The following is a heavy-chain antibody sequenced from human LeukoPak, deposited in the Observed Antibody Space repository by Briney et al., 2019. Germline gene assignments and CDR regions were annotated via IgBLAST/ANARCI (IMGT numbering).Heavy chain of an antibody. D-gene: IGHD3-22*01. V-gene: IGHV4-59*01. CDR2: ITSSGST. CDR3: ARSLYYDSSGYLDY. CDR1: GGSISSYY. Sequence: SETLSLTCTVSGGSISSYYWSCIRQPPGKELEWIGYITSSGSTKYNPSLKSRVTTSIDTSKNQFSLKLTSVTSADTAVYYCARSLYYDSSGYLDYWGQGTLVTVSS. J-gene: IGHJ4*02.